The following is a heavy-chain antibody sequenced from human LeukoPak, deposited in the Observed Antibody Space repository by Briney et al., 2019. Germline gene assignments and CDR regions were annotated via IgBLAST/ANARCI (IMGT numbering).Heavy chain of an antibody. CDR3: ARDHLGVPAAKGRNDY. Sequence: GGSLRLSCAASGFTFSSYAMHWVRQAPGKGLEWVAVIPYDGSNKYYADSVKGRFTISRDNSKNTLYLQMNSLRAEDTAVYYCARDHLGVPAAKGRNDYWGQGTLVTVSS. D-gene: IGHD2-2*01. CDR1: GFTFSSYA. J-gene: IGHJ4*02. CDR2: IPYDGSNK. V-gene: IGHV3-30*04.